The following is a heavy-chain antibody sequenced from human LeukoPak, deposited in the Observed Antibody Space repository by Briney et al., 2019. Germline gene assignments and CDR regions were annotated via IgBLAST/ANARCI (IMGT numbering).Heavy chain of an antibody. CDR1: GGTFSSYA. Sequence: ASVKVSCKASGGTFSSYAISWVRQAPGQGLEWMGIINPSGGSTSYAQKFQGRVTMTRDTSTSTVYMELSSLRSEDTAVYYCAREDCSSTSCFVGGFDYWGQGTLVTVSS. D-gene: IGHD2-2*01. CDR2: INPSGGST. CDR3: AREDCSSTSCFVGGFDY. V-gene: IGHV1-46*01. J-gene: IGHJ4*02.